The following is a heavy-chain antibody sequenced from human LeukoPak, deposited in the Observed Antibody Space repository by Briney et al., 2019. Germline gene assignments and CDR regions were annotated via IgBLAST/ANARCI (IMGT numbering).Heavy chain of an antibody. CDR1: GYTFTSYG. CDR2: ISAYNGNT. Sequence: ASVKVSCKASGYTFTSYGIIWVRQAPGQGLEWMGWISAYNGNTNYAQKLQGRVTMTTDTSTSTAYMELRGLRSDDTAVYYCARDLGRGYDYGMDVWGQGTTVTVSS. CDR3: ARDLGRGYDYGMDV. V-gene: IGHV1-18*01. J-gene: IGHJ6*02.